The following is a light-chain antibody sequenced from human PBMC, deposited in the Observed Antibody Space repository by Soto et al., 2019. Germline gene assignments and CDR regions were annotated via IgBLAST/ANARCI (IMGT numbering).Light chain of an antibody. Sequence: IRLTQSPSSLSASVGDRVTITCRASQGISSYLAWYQQKPGKAPKLLIYAASTLQSGVPSRFSGSGSGTDFTLTISSLQAEDFASSYCQQLNSYSLPFGGGTKVEIK. J-gene: IGKJ4*01. CDR1: QGISSY. V-gene: IGKV1-9*01. CDR2: AAS. CDR3: QQLNSYSLP.